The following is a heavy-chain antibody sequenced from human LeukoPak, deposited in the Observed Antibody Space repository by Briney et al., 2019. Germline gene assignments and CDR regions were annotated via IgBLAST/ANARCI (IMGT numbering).Heavy chain of an antibody. Sequence: SVKVSCKASGGTFSSYAISWVRQAPGQGLEWMGGIIPIFGTANYAQKFQGRVTITADESTSTAYMELSSLRSEDTAVYYCARRNLGGYSGYDGNGGWFDPWGQGTLVTVSS. J-gene: IGHJ5*02. D-gene: IGHD5-12*01. CDR3: ARRNLGGYSGYDGNGGWFDP. V-gene: IGHV1-69*13. CDR1: GGTFSSYA. CDR2: IIPIFGTA.